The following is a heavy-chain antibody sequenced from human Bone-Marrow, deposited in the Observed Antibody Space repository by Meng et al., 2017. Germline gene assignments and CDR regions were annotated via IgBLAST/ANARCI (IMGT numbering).Heavy chain of an antibody. Sequence: EVQLLESGGGLVQPGGSLRLSCVGSGYIFSHYTMIWVRQAPGKGPEWVSTINENGANTHYPDSLKGRFTISRDNSKNTVYLQMNSLGVEDTAVYYCANWITGHFDHWGQGTLVTVSS. CDR1: GYIFSHYT. V-gene: IGHV3-23*01. D-gene: IGHD2-8*02. CDR3: ANWITGHFDH. J-gene: IGHJ4*02. CDR2: INENGANT.